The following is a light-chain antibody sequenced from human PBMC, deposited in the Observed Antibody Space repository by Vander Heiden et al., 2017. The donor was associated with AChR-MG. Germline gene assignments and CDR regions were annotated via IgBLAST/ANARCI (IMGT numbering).Light chain of an antibody. Sequence: EIVLTQSTATLSLSPGERATLPCRASQSVSSYLAWYQQKPGQAPRILIYDESNRATGIPARFSGSGSGTDFTLTISSLEPEDFAVYYCQQRSNWPPYTFGQGTKLEIK. V-gene: IGKV3-11*01. J-gene: IGKJ2*01. CDR2: DES. CDR1: QSVSSY. CDR3: QQRSNWPPYT.